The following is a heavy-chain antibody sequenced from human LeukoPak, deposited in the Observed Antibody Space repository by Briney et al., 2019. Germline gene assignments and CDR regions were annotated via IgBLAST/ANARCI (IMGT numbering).Heavy chain of an antibody. V-gene: IGHV4-39*01. J-gene: IGHJ4*02. CDR2: IYYSGST. Sequence: PSETLSLTCSVSGVYISSSSYYWGWIRQPPGKGLEWIACIYYSGSTYYNPSLKSRVTISVDTSKNQFSLKLSSVTAADTAVYYCARRSGLAAAGSSPLFDYWGQGTLVTVSS. CDR1: GVYISSSSYY. D-gene: IGHD6-13*01. CDR3: ARRSGLAAAGSSPLFDY.